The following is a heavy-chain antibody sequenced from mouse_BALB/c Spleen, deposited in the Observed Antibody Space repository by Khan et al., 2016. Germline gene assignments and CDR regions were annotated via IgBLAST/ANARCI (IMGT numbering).Heavy chain of an antibody. D-gene: IGHD3-1*01. CDR3: TRDSSGGFAY. V-gene: IGHV5-6-4*01. CDR1: GFNFSSYT. CDR2: ISSGGSYT. J-gene: IGHJ3*01. Sequence: EVELVESGGGLVKPGGSLKLSCAASGFNFSSYTMSWVRQTPEKRLEWVATISSGGSYTYYPDNMKGRFTISRDNAKHTMSLQMSSLKCEDTAMYYGTRDSSGGFAYWGQGTLVTVSA.